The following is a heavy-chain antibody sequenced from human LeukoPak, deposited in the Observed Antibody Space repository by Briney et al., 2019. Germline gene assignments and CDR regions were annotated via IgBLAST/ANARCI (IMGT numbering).Heavy chain of an antibody. CDR3: ATVEAYDILTGYVY. J-gene: IGHJ4*02. CDR2: FDPEDGET. V-gene: IGHV1-24*01. CDR1: GYTLTELS. Sequence: ASVKVSCKVSGYTLTELSMHWVRQAPGKGLEWMGGFDPEDGETIYAQKFQGRVTVTEDTSTDTAYMELSSLRSKDTAVYYCATVEAYDILTGYVYWGQGTLVTVSS. D-gene: IGHD3-9*01.